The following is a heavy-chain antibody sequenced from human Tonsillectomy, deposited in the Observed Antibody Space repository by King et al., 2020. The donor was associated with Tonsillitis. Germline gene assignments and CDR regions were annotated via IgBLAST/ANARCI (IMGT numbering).Heavy chain of an antibody. CDR2: IDWDDDK. V-gene: IGHV2-70*01. D-gene: IGHD1-20*01. J-gene: IGHJ4*02. CDR1: GFSLTTNGMC. CDR3: ARTNWNDGAVPDY. Sequence: VTLQESGPALVKPTQTLTLTCSFSGFSLTTNGMCVSWIRQPPGKALQWLALIDWDDDKYYSTSLRTRLTVSTDTSKNQVVLTMTNMDPVDTATYYCARTNWNDGAVPDYWGQGTLITVSS.